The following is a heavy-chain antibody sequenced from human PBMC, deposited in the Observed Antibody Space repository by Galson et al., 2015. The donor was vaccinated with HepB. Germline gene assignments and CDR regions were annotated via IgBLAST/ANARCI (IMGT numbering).Heavy chain of an antibody. CDR3: ARGWGIAARTLDY. Sequence: SVKVSCKASGYSFTTYGITWVRQAPGQGLEWMGWISAYNGEITYAQKLEGRAVMTTDTSTGTAYMELRNLRSNDTAVYYCARGWGIAARTLDYWGQGTLVTVSS. CDR1: GYSFTTYG. CDR2: ISAYNGEI. D-gene: IGHD6-6*01. J-gene: IGHJ4*02. V-gene: IGHV1-18*01.